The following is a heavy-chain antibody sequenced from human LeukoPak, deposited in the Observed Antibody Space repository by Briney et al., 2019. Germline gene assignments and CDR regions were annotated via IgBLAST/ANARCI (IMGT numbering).Heavy chain of an antibody. CDR3: ARGHDSSGWHNIDY. CDR2: INPNSGGT. J-gene: IGHJ4*02. Sequence: ASVKVSCKASGYTFTGYYMHWVRQAPGQGLEWMGWINPNSGGTNYAQKFQGRVTMTRDTSIYTAYTELSSLRSDDTAVYYCARGHDSSGWHNIDYWGQGTLVTVSS. D-gene: IGHD6-19*01. CDR1: GYTFTGYY. V-gene: IGHV1-2*02.